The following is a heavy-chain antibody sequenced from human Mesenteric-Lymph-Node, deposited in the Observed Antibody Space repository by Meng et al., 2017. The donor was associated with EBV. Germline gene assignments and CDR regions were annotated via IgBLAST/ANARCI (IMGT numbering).Heavy chain of an antibody. D-gene: IGHD4-17*01. CDR2: INPNRGDT. V-gene: IGHV1-2*06. CDR3: ARGPMTTVTMDDY. J-gene: IGHJ4*02. Sequence: QVQPVQVGAEVKKPGASVKVSCKASGYTFIGYYIHWVRQAPGQGLEWMGRINPNRGDTNYAQRFQGRVTMTRDTSISTAYMELSSLRSDDTAVYFCARGPMTTVTMDDYWGQGTLVTVSS. CDR1: GYTFIGYY.